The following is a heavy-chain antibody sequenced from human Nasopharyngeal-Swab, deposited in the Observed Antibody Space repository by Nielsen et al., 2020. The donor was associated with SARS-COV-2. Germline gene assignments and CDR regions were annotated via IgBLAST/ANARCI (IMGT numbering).Heavy chain of an antibody. Sequence: GRQMPGKGLQWMGRIDPSDSYTKYSPSFEGHVTFAADKSIGTVYLQWSSLRASDTAMYYCARLPYSSTSYYAIDSWGQGTLVTVSS. CDR3: ARLPYSSTSYYAIDS. J-gene: IGHJ5*01. V-gene: IGHV5-10-1*01. D-gene: IGHD2-2*01. CDR2: IDPSDSYT.